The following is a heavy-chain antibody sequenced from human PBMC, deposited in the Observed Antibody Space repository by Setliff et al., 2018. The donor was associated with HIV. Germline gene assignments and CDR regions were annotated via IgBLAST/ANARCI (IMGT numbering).Heavy chain of an antibody. D-gene: IGHD6-13*01. J-gene: IGHJ3*01. Sequence: GESLKISCKALDYTFSTYWIGWVRQMPGEGLEWMGVIYPNDSNIRYNPSFQSQVTISDDKSIATAYLEIHNLKASDTATYYCARRDGRSMNAFQIWGPGTKVTVS. CDR3: ARRDGRSMNAFQI. V-gene: IGHV5-51*01. CDR2: IYPNDSNI. CDR1: DYTFSTYW.